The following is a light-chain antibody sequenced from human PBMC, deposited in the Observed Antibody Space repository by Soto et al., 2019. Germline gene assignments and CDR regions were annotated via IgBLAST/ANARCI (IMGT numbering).Light chain of an antibody. V-gene: IGKV3-20*01. CDR2: GAS. J-gene: IGKJ4*01. CDR3: QQYGVSPT. Sequence: EIVLTQSPGTQSLSPGERATLYCRASQTISNTFLAWYQQRPGQAPRLLIYGASGRAAGIPDRFSGSGSGTDFTLSISRLEPEDFAVYYCQQYGVSPTFGGGTKVDIK. CDR1: QTISNTF.